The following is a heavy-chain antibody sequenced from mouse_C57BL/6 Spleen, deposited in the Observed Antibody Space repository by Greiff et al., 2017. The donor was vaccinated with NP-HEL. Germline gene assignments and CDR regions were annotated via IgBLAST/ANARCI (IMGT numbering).Heavy chain of an antibody. Sequence: QVQLQQSGAELMKPGASVKLSCKATGYTFTGYWIEWVKQRPGHGLEWIGEILPGSGSTNYNEKFKGKATFTADTSSNTAYMQLSSLTTEDSAIYYCARAGPYYYGSRRDYAMDYWGQGTSVTVSS. D-gene: IGHD1-1*01. CDR2: ILPGSGST. CDR3: ARAGPYYYGSRRDYAMDY. J-gene: IGHJ4*01. V-gene: IGHV1-9*01. CDR1: GYTFTGYW.